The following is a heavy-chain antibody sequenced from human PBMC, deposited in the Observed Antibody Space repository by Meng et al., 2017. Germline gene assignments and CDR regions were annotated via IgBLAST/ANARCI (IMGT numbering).Heavy chain of an antibody. D-gene: IGHD6-13*01. CDR2: INWNGGST. CDR1: GFTFDDYG. J-gene: IGHJ4*02. V-gene: IGHV3-20*04. CDR3: ARASPPPAGTKKSATYFDY. Sequence: GESLKISCAASGFTFDDYGMSWVRQAPGKGLEWVSGINWNGGSTGYADSVKGRFTISRDNAKNSLYLQMNSLRAEDTAVYYCARASPPPAGTKKSATYFDYWGQGTLVTVSS.